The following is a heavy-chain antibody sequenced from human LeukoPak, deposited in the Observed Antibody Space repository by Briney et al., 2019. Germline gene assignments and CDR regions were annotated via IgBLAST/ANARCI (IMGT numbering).Heavy chain of an antibody. D-gene: IGHD1-26*01. CDR3: ARGKRGSYYLPPFDY. CDR2: IIPIFGTA. CDR1: GGTFNSYA. J-gene: IGHJ4*02. V-gene: IGHV1-69*05. Sequence: SVTVSFTASGGTFNSYAISWVRQAPGQGLEWMGGIIPIFGTANYAQKFQGRVTITTDESTSTAYMELSSLRSEDTAVYYCARGKRGSYYLPPFDYWGQGTLVTVSS.